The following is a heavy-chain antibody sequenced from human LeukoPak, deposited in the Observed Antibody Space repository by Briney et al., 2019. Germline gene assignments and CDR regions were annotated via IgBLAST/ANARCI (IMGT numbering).Heavy chain of an antibody. CDR2: ISSSGSTI. CDR1: GFTFSSYA. CDR3: ARDRSSGWSPAFDY. V-gene: IGHV3-48*04. D-gene: IGHD6-19*01. Sequence: GGSLRLSCAASGFTFSSYAMSWVRQAPGKGLEWVSYISSSGSTIYYADSVKGRFTISRDNAKNSLYLQMNSLRAEDTAVYYCARDRSSGWSPAFDYWGQGTLVTVSS. J-gene: IGHJ4*02.